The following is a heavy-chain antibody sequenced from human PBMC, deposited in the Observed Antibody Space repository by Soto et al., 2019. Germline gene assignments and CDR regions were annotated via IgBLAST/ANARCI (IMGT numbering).Heavy chain of an antibody. J-gene: IGHJ3*02. CDR2: INHSGST. Sequence: SETLSLTCAVYGGSFSGYYWSWIRQPPGKGLEWIGEINHSGSTNYNPSLKSRVTISIDTSKNQFSLKLSSVTAADTAVYYCASLTRTVWDAFDIWGQGTMVTVSS. CDR3: ASLTRTVWDAFDI. CDR1: GGSFSGYY. D-gene: IGHD3-16*01. V-gene: IGHV4-34*01.